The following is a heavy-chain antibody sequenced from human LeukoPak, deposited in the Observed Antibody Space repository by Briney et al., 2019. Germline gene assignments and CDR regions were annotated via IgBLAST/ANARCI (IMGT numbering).Heavy chain of an antibody. D-gene: IGHD3-16*01. Sequence: GGSLRLSCAASGFTFSNAWMSWVRQAPGKGLEWVGRIKSKTDGGTTDYAAPVKGRFTISRDDSKNTLYLQMNSLKTEDTAVYYCTTAVRYDYVWGSPGYWGQGTLVTVSS. J-gene: IGHJ4*02. CDR3: TTAVRYDYVWGSPGY. CDR1: GFTFSNAW. V-gene: IGHV3-15*01. CDR2: IKSKTDGGTT.